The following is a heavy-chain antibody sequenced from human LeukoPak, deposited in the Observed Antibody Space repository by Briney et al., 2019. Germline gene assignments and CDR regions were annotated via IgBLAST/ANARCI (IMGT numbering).Heavy chain of an antibody. V-gene: IGHV4-39*01. CDR3: ARQYYDRTGYYYFDH. CDR2: MYYSGST. CDR1: GDAITGSTYY. Sequence: SEILSLTCTVSGDAITGSTYYWGWIRQPPGKGLEWIGSMYYSGSTYSNASLKSRVTISADTSKNQFSLKLSSVTAADTATYYCARQYYDRTGYYYFDHWTQGTLVTVSS. D-gene: IGHD3-22*01. J-gene: IGHJ4*02.